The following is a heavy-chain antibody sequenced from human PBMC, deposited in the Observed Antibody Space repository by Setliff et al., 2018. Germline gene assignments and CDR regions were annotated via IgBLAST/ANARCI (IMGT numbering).Heavy chain of an antibody. CDR1: GGSLSNTYYY. Sequence: SETLSLTCTVSGGSLSNTYYYWSWIRQPAGKGLEWIGQIYTSWSTNYNPSLKSRVTISVDTSKNQFSLKLTSVTAADTAVYYCARLSGFQYIDVWGKGTTVTVSS. D-gene: IGHD3-3*01. V-gene: IGHV4-61*09. J-gene: IGHJ6*03. CDR2: IYTSWST. CDR3: ARLSGFQYIDV.